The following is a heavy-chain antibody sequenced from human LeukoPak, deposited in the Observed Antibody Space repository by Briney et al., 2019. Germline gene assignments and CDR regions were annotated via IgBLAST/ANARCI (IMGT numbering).Heavy chain of an antibody. J-gene: IGHJ4*02. CDR2: ISGYNGNT. V-gene: IGHV1-18*01. CDR1: GYTFTSYG. CDR3: ARVILNEVGASSDSWDFDY. D-gene: IGHD1-26*01. Sequence: ASVKVSCKASGYTFTSYGISWVRQAPGQGLEWMGWISGYNGNTNYAQKLQGRVTMTTDTSTSTAYMELRSLRSDDTAVYYCARVILNEVGASSDSWDFDYWGQGTLVTVSS.